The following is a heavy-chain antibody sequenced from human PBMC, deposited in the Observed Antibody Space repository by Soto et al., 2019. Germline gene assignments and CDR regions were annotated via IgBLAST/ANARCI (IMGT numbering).Heavy chain of an antibody. Sequence: ASVKVSCKASGYSFSDFYIHWVRQAPGQGLEWMGWISPNSGDTYYAQKFQHRVTMTRGKSISTAYMELSRLRSDDTAIYFCARGDYDYCRYFFDYWGHGTLVTVSS. CDR3: ARGDYDYCRYFFDY. J-gene: IGHJ4*01. D-gene: IGHD3-16*01. V-gene: IGHV1-2*02. CDR1: GYSFSDFY. CDR2: ISPNSGDT.